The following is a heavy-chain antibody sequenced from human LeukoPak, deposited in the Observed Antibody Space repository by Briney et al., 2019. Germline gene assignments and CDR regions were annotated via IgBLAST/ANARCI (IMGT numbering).Heavy chain of an antibody. D-gene: IGHD6-19*01. V-gene: IGHV5-51*01. CDR2: VYPGDSDT. J-gene: IGHJ4*02. Sequence: GESLKISCKASGYIFTTYWIGWVRQMPGKGLEWMGMVYPGDSDTRYSPSFQGQVTISADKSISTAYLQWSSLKALDTAMYYCVRPSSGWYFDYWGQGTLVTVSS. CDR3: VRPSSGWYFDY. CDR1: GYIFTTYW.